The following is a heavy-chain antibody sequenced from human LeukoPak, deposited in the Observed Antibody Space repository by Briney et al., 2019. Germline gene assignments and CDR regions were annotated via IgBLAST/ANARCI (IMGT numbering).Heavy chain of an antibody. CDR3: AKDLTPRADCTNGVCYGRYYYYGMDV. D-gene: IGHD2-8*01. V-gene: IGHV3-30*18. Sequence: GGSLRLSCAASGFTFSSYGMHWVRQAPGKGLEWVAVISYDGSNKYYADSVKGRFTISRDNSKNTLYLQMNSLRAEDTAVYYCAKDLTPRADCTNGVCYGRYYYYGMDVWGQGTTVTVSS. CDR2: ISYDGSNK. J-gene: IGHJ6*02. CDR1: GFTFSSYG.